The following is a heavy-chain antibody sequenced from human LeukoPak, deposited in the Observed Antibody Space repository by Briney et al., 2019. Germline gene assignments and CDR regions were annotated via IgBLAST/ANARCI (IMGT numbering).Heavy chain of an antibody. CDR2: INPSGGST. CDR3: ARDRGYSSSSDVDYFDY. V-gene: IGHV1-46*01. D-gene: IGHD6-6*01. CDR1: GYTFTSYY. J-gene: IGHJ4*02. Sequence: ASVKVSCKASGYTFTSYYMHWVRQAPGQGLEWMGIINPSGGSTSYAQKFQGRVTMTRDMSTSTVYMELSSLRSEDTAVYYCARDRGYSSSSDVDYFDYWGQGTLVTVSP.